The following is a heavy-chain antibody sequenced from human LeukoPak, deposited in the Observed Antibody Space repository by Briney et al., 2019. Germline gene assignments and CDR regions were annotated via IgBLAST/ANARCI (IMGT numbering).Heavy chain of an antibody. CDR3: ARDLIDYGDYDRPSNWFDP. V-gene: IGHV4-4*07. Sequence: SETLSLTCTVSGGSISSYYWSWIRQPAGKVLEWIGRIYTSGSTNYNPSLKSRVTMSVDTSKNQFSLKLSSVTAADTAVYYCARDLIDYGDYDRPSNWFDPWGQGTLVTVSS. CDR2: IYTSGST. D-gene: IGHD4-17*01. J-gene: IGHJ5*02. CDR1: GGSISSYY.